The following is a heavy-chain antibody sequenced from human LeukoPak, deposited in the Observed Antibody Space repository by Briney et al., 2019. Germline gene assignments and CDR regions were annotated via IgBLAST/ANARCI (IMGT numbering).Heavy chain of an antibody. CDR3: AKEMNSGYAQGFDY. V-gene: IGHV3-30*02. CDR1: GFTFSSYG. J-gene: IGHJ4*02. CDR2: IRYDGSNK. Sequence: GGSLRLSCAASGFTFSSYGMHWVRQAPGKGLEWVAFIRYDGSNKYYADSVKGRFTISRDNSKNTLYLQMNSLRAEDTAVYYCAKEMNSGYAQGFDYWGQGTLVTVSS. D-gene: IGHD5-12*01.